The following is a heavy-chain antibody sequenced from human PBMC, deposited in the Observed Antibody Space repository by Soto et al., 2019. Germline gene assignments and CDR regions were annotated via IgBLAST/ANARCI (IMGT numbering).Heavy chain of an antibody. Sequence: EVQLVESGGGLVQPGGYLRLSCAASGFTFSSYWMSWVRQAPGKGLEWVAYIKQDGSGKYYVDSVKGRFTISRENAKSSMYMRMNRLRAADTGVYYCARAGKIAAAGTGSFDYWGQGTLVTVSS. J-gene: IGHJ4*02. CDR2: IKQDGSGK. V-gene: IGHV3-7*01. CDR1: GFTFSSYW. D-gene: IGHD6-13*01. CDR3: ARAGKIAAAGTGSFDY.